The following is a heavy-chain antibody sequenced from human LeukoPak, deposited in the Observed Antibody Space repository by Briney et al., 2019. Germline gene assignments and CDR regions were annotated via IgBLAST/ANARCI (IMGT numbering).Heavy chain of an antibody. D-gene: IGHD1-14*01. J-gene: IGHJ5*02. Sequence: GGSLRLSCAVSGYNFASDWISWVRQAPGKGLEWVSYISSDSGTIYYADSVKGRSTISRDNAKKSLYLQMNSLRAEDTAVYYCARAAQPGFDPWGQGTLVTVSS. CDR3: ARAAQPGFDP. CDR1: GYNFASDW. V-gene: IGHV3-48*01. CDR2: ISSDSGTI.